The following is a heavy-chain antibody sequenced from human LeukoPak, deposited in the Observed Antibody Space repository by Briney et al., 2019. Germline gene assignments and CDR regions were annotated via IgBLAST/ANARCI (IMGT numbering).Heavy chain of an antibody. CDR1: GFTFSGFW. CDR2: INSDGSEG. D-gene: IGHD6-6*01. J-gene: IGHJ3*01. CDR3: ARSSYSSSSSV. V-gene: IGHV3-7*03. Sequence: GWSLRLSCAVSGFTFSGFWMSWSRQAPGKGLEWVASINSDGSEGYYADVVKGRFTISRDNAKNSLYLQINSLRAEDTAVYYCARSSYSSSSSVWGQGTMVTVSS.